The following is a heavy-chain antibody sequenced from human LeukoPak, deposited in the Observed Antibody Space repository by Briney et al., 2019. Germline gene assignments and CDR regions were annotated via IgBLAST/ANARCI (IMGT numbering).Heavy chain of an antibody. Sequence: PGGSLRLSCAASGFTFNSYAMSWVRQAPGKGLEWVSFISGSGGSTYYADSVKGRFTVSRDSSKNTLYLQMNSLRAEDTAVYYCAKVYGSGSYNSFDYWGQGTLVTVSS. D-gene: IGHD3-10*01. V-gene: IGHV3-23*01. J-gene: IGHJ4*02. CDR3: AKVYGSGSYNSFDY. CDR2: ISGSGGST. CDR1: GFTFNSYA.